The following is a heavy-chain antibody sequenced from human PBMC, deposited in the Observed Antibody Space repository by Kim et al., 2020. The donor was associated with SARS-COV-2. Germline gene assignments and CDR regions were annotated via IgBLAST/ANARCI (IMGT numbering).Heavy chain of an antibody. CDR3: AKDAGIAAAGTEYYYYYYGMDV. Sequence: GGSLRLSCAASGFTFSSYGMHWVRQAPGKGLEWVAVISYDGSNKYYADSVKGRFTISRDNSKNTLYLQMNSLRAEDTAVYYCAKDAGIAAAGTEYYYYYYGMDVWGQGTTVTVSS. CDR1: GFTFSSYG. J-gene: IGHJ6*02. D-gene: IGHD6-13*01. CDR2: ISYDGSNK. V-gene: IGHV3-30*18.